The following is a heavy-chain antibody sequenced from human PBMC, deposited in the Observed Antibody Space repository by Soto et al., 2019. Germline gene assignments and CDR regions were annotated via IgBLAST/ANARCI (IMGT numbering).Heavy chain of an antibody. Sequence: PSVEVSSKDSRYALTEISMHWVRQAPGKGLEWMGGFDPEDGETIYAQKFQGRVTMTEDTSTDTAYMELSSLRSEDTAVYYCARDPMGAPIYYFDYWGQGTLVTVSS. CDR2: FDPEDGET. V-gene: IGHV1-24*01. J-gene: IGHJ4*02. D-gene: IGHD1-26*01. CDR3: ARDPMGAPIYYFDY. CDR1: RYALTEIS.